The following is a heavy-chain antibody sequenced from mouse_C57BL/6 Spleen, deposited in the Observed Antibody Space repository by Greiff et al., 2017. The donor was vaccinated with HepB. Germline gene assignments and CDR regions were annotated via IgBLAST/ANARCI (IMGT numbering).Heavy chain of an antibody. Sequence: EVQLQQSGPELVKPGASVKIPCKASGYTFTDYHMDWVKQSHGKSLEWIGDINPNNGGTIYNQKFKGKATLTVDKSSSTAYMELRSLTSEDTAVYYCARRDSSGYWFAYWGQGTLVTVSA. D-gene: IGHD3-2*02. CDR1: GYTFTDYH. CDR3: ARRDSSGYWFAY. J-gene: IGHJ3*01. V-gene: IGHV1-18*01. CDR2: INPNNGGT.